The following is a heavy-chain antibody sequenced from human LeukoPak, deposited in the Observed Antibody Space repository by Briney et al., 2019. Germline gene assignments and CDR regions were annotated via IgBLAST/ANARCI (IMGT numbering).Heavy chain of an antibody. CDR3: ARGQEGGYSSSWYPSRGYYYYGMDV. D-gene: IGHD6-13*01. V-gene: IGHV4-34*01. CDR2: INHSGST. Sequence: SETLSLTCAVYGGSFSGYYWSWLRQPPGKGLEWIGEINHSGSTNHNPSLKSRVTISVDTSKNQFSLKLSSVTAADTAVYYCARGQEGGYSSSWYPSRGYYYYGMDVWGQGTTVTVSS. J-gene: IGHJ6*02. CDR1: GGSFSGYY.